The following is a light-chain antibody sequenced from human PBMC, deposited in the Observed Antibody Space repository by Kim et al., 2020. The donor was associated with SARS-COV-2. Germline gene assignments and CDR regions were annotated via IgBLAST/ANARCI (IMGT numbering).Light chain of an antibody. J-gene: IGLJ2*01. Sequence: SYELTQPPSLSVAPGKTARITCGGNNIESMNVHWYQQRPGQAPVLVIYYDTDRPSGIPERFSGSNSGNTATLTISRVEAGDEADYYCQVWDSRSDHLVFGGGTQLTVL. CDR1: NIESMN. V-gene: IGLV3-21*04. CDR3: QVWDSRSDHLV. CDR2: YDT.